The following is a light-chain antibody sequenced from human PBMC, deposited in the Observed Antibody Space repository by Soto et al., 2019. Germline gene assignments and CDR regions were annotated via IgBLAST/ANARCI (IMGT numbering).Light chain of an antibody. Sequence: EIVMTQSPATRSLSPGERATLSCRASQSVSSNLACYQQKPGQAPRLLIYGASTRATGIPARFSGSGSGTEFTLTISSLQSEDFAVYYCQQYNNWPLTFGQGTRLEI. CDR1: QSVSSN. J-gene: IGKJ5*01. CDR2: GAS. V-gene: IGKV3D-15*01. CDR3: QQYNNWPLT.